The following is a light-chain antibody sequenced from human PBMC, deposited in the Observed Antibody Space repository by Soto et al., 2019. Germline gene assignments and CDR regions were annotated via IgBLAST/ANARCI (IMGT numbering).Light chain of an antibody. Sequence: DIQVTQSPSSLSASVGDRVTITCQASQDITNYLNWYQQKPRKAPKLLIYDASNLETGVPSRFSGSGTGTDVTFTTINLRPEGIATDDYQHSPNLPDRSGQGTKVDIK. CDR3: QHSPNLPDR. J-gene: IGKJ2*03. V-gene: IGKV1-33*01. CDR2: DAS. CDR1: QDITNY.